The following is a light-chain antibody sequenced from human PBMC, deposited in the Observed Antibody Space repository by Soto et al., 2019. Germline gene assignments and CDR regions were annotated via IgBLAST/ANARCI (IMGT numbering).Light chain of an antibody. CDR3: QQCFWHWK. J-gene: IGKJ1*01. CDR2: DSS. Sequence: DIQMTQSPSTLSASVGDRVTITCRASQSINNWLAWYQQKPGKAPNLLISDSSDLQSGVPSRFGGSGSGTEFTLSITSLQPNDFATYYCQQCFWHWKFGQGTKVDIK. CDR1: QSINNW. V-gene: IGKV1-5*01.